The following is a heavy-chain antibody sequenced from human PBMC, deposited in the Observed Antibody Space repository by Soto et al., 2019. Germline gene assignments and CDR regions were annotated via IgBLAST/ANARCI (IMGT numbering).Heavy chain of an antibody. Sequence: GESLKISCKGSGYSFTSYWIGWVRQMPGKGLEWMGIIYPGDSDTRYSPSFQGQVTISADKSISTAYLQWSSLKASDTAMYYCAGGGVWGFNSRTRDYYGMDVWGQGTSVTVSS. J-gene: IGHJ6*02. CDR1: GYSFTSYW. V-gene: IGHV5-51*01. D-gene: IGHD3-10*01. CDR3: AGGGVWGFNSRTRDYYGMDV. CDR2: IYPGDSDT.